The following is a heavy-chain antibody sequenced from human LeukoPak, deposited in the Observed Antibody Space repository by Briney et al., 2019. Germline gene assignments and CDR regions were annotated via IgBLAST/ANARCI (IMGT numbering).Heavy chain of an antibody. CDR1: GGSFSGYY. CDR2: IDHSGST. CDR3: ARGPSYDFWSGHNFDY. D-gene: IGHD3-3*01. J-gene: IGHJ4*02. Sequence: NSSETLSLTCAVYGGSFSGYYWSWIRQPPGKGLEWIGEIDHSGSTNYNPSLKSRVTISVDTSKNQFSLKLSSVTAADTAVYYCARGPSYDFWSGHNFDYWGQGTLVTVSS. V-gene: IGHV4-34*01.